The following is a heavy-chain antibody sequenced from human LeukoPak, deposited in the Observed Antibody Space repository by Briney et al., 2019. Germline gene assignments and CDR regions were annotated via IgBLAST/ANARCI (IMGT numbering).Heavy chain of an antibody. J-gene: IGHJ4*02. D-gene: IGHD4-23*01. V-gene: IGHV3-53*01. CDR3: GVNSDY. Sequence: HPGGSLRLSCAASGFTFSDYYMSWVRQAPGKGLEWVSVIYSGGTIYYADSVKGRFTISRDNSKNTLYLQMNSLRAEDTAVYYCGVNSDYWGQGTLVTVSS. CDR1: GFTFSDYY. CDR2: IYSGGTI.